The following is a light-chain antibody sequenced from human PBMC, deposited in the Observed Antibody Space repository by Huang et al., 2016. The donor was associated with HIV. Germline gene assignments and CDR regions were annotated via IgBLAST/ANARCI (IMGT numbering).Light chain of an antibody. CDR2: GAS. CDR1: QSVGSK. V-gene: IGKV3-15*01. CDR3: QQYNNWPYT. Sequence: VMTQTPATLSVSPGARVTLSCRASQSVGSKLAWFQQKPGQAPRLLIHGASTRATGIPARFSGSGSGTEFTLTISSLQSEDFAVYYCQQYNNWPYTFGQGTKLEIK. J-gene: IGKJ2*01.